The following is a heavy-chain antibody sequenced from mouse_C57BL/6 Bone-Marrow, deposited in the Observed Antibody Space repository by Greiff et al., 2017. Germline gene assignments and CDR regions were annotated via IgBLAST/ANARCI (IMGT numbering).Heavy chain of an antibody. V-gene: IGHV1-26*01. CDR3: ARDYYGSSWYFDY. D-gene: IGHD1-1*01. CDR2: FKPNNGGT. CDR1: GYTFTDYN. Sequence: VQLQQSGPELVKPGASVKISCKASGYTFTDYNMNWVKQSHGKSLEWIGDFKPNNGGTSYNQKLKGKATLTVDKSSSTAYMELRSLTSEDSAVYYCARDYYGSSWYFDYWGQGTILTVSS. J-gene: IGHJ2*01.